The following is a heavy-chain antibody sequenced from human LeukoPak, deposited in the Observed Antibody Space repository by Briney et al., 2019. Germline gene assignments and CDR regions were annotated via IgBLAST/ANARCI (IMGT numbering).Heavy chain of an antibody. V-gene: IGHV4-34*01. CDR1: GGSFSGYY. CDR2: INHSGST. Sequence: SETLSLTCAVYGGSFSGYYWSWIRQPPGKGLEWIGEINHSGSTNYNPSLKSRVTISVGTSKNQFSLKLSSVTAADTAVYYCARGPSTYYDFWNDAFDIWGQGTMVTVSS. CDR3: ARGPSTYYDFWNDAFDI. J-gene: IGHJ3*02. D-gene: IGHD3-3*01.